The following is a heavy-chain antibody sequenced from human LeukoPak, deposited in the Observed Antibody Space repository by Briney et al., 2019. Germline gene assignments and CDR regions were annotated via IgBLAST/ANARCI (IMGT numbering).Heavy chain of an antibody. V-gene: IGHV3-43*02. CDR3: AKARYSWHDEGGLDY. D-gene: IGHD1-1*01. CDR2: ISGDGGST. J-gene: IGHJ4*02. CDR1: GFTFDDYA. Sequence: PGGSLRLSCAASGFTFDDYAMHWVRQALGKGLEWVSLISGDGGSTYYADSVKGRFTISRDNSKNSLYLQMNSLRTEDTALYYCAKARYSWHDEGGLDYCGQGTLVTVSS.